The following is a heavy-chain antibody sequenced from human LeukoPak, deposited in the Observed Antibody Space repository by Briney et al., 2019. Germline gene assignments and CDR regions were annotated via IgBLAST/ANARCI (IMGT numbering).Heavy chain of an antibody. CDR1: GGTFSSYA. D-gene: IGHD3-3*02. V-gene: IGHV1-69*01. Sequence: GSSVEVTCKPSGGTFSSYAMSWVRQAPGQGLGWMGGTIPFFGTTIYAQKFQGRVTITADESTSTAYMELSSLRSEDTAVYYCARDPSHLPYYYYGMDVWGQGTTVTVSS. CDR3: ARDPSHLPYYYYGMDV. CDR2: TIPFFGTT. J-gene: IGHJ6*02.